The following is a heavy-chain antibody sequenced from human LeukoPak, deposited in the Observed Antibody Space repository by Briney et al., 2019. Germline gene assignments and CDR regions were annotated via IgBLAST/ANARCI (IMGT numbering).Heavy chain of an antibody. J-gene: IGHJ6*03. CDR2: IYYSGST. D-gene: IGHD3-3*01. V-gene: IGHV4-59*12. Sequence: PSETLSLTCTVSGGSISSYYWSWIRQPPGKGLEWIGYIYYSGSTNYNPSLKSRVTISVDTSKNQFSLKLSSVTAADTAVYYCARVRSMGAYDFWSGYYSPTSYYYYMDVWGKGTTVTVSS. CDR3: ARVRSMGAYDFWSGYYSPTSYYYYMDV. CDR1: GGSISSYY.